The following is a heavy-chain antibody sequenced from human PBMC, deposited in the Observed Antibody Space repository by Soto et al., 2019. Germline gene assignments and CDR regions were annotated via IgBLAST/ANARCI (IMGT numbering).Heavy chain of an antibody. CDR1: GGSISSGGYY. V-gene: IGHV4-31*03. CDR3: ARVGGINRFDP. Sequence: QVQLQESGPGLVKPSQTLSLTCTVSGGSISSGGYYWSWIRQHPGKGLEWIGYIYYSGSTYYNPSHESRVTIAVDTSKKQCSLTLSSVSAADTAVYDCARVGGINRFDPWGQGTLVTVSS. CDR2: IYYSGST. J-gene: IGHJ5*02. D-gene: IGHD3-16*01.